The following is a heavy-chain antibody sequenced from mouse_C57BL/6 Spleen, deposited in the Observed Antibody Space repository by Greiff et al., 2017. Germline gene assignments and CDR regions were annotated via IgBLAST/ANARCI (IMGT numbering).Heavy chain of an antibody. CDR3: TRRITTVVATRYFDV. CDR1: GYTFTDYE. Sequence: QVHVKQSGAELVRPGASVTLSCKASGYTFTDYEMHWVKQTPVHGLEWIGAIDPETGGTAYNQKFKGKAILTADKSSSTAYMELRSLTSEDSAVYYCTRRITTVVATRYFDVWGTGTTVTVSS. D-gene: IGHD1-1*01. V-gene: IGHV1-15*01. CDR2: IDPETGGT. J-gene: IGHJ1*03.